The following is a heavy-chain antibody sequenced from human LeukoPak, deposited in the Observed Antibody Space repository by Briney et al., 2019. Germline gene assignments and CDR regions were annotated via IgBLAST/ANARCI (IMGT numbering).Heavy chain of an antibody. Sequence: GGSLRLSCAASGFTFSSYSMNWVRQAPGKGLEWVSSISSSSSYIYYADSVKGRFTISRDNAKNSLYLQMNSLRAEDTAVYYCARDRVGATDYFDYWGQGTLVTVSS. CDR3: ARDRVGATDYFDY. CDR1: GFTFSSYS. D-gene: IGHD1-26*01. J-gene: IGHJ4*02. CDR2: ISSSSSYI. V-gene: IGHV3-21*01.